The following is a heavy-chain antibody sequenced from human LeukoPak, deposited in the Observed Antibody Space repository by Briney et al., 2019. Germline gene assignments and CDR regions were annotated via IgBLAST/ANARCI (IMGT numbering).Heavy chain of an antibody. CDR3: AKDRLDYNSSSIGY. CDR1: GFTFSGYW. CDR2: IKQDGSEK. Sequence: GGSLRLSCAASGFTFSGYWMSWVRQAPGKGLEWVANIKQDGSEKYYVDSVKGRFTISRDNAKNSLYLQMNSLRAEDTALYYCAKDRLDYNSSSIGYWGQGTLVTVSS. V-gene: IGHV3-7*03. D-gene: IGHD6-13*01. J-gene: IGHJ4*02.